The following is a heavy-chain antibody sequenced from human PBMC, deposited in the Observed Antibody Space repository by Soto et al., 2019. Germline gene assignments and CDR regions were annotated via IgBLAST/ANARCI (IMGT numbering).Heavy chain of an antibody. V-gene: IGHV3-7*01. D-gene: IGHD6-19*01. J-gene: IGHJ6*02. CDR1: DFPFSKYA. CDR2: IRQDGFQT. CDR3: ARESASGWFLQHYHGMDV. Sequence: EAQVVESGGTLVQPGGSLRLSCTTSDFPFSKYAMSWVRQVPGSGPEWVANIRQDGFQTTYADSVKGRFTVSRDNDNNSLFQQMNSLRVEDTAVYFCARESASGWFLQHYHGMDVWGRGTPVTVSS.